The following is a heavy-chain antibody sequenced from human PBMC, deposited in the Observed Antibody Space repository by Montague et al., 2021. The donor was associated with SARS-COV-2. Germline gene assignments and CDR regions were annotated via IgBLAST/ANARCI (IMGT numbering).Heavy chain of an antibody. D-gene: IGHD3-3*01. CDR1: GGSFSGYY. CDR3: ARGSSFVTIFGVVITDPLFDY. J-gene: IGHJ4*02. V-gene: IGHV4-34*01. CDR2: ITHSGST. Sequence: SETLSLTCAVYGGSFSGYYWSWIRQPPGKGLEWIGEITHSGSTYYNPSLKSRVTISVDTSKNQFSLKLSSVTAADTAVYYCARGSSFVTIFGVVITDPLFDYWGQGTLVTVSS.